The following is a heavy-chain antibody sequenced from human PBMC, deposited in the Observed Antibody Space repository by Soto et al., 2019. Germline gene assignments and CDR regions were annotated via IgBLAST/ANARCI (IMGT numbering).Heavy chain of an antibody. Sequence: SETLSLTCTLSGGSISSRRYYWRWIRQPPGKGLEWIGSIYYSGSTYYNPSLESRVTRSVDTSKNQFSLKLSAVTAADTAVYACATLPSISFWGSFSVSWGKGTLVTVSS. CDR2: IYYSGST. J-gene: IGHJ4*02. CDR1: GGSISSRRYY. CDR3: ATLPSISFWGSFSVS. V-gene: IGHV4-39*01. D-gene: IGHD3-16*01.